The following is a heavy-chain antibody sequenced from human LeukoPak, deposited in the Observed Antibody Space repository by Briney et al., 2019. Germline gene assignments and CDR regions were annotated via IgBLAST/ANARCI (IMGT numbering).Heavy chain of an antibody. V-gene: IGHV3-23*01. CDR1: GFTFSNCA. J-gene: IGHJ4*02. Sequence: PGGSLRLSCAASGFTFSNCAMSWVRQAPGKGLEWVSAISGSGGNTYYADSARGRFTISRDNSKNTLYLHMNSLRAEDTAVYHCAKDNYDSSGSRYDYWGQGTLVTVSS. CDR3: AKDNYDSSGSRYDY. CDR2: ISGSGGNT. D-gene: IGHD3-22*01.